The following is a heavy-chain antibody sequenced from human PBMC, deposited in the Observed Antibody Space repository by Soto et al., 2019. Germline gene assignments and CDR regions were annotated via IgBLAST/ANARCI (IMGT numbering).Heavy chain of an antibody. CDR2: ISAYNGNT. CDR1: GYTFTSYA. J-gene: IGHJ3*02. V-gene: IGHV1-18*01. D-gene: IGHD3-22*01. Sequence: ASVKVSCKASGYTFTSYAISWVRQAPGQGLEWMGWISAYNGNTNYAQKLQGRVTMTTDTSTSTAYMELSSLRSEDTAVYYCARSAITMIVVVTPARYAFDIWGQGTMVTVSS. CDR3: ARSAITMIVVVTPARYAFDI.